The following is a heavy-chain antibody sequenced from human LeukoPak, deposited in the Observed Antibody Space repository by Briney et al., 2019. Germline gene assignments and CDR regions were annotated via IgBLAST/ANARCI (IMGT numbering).Heavy chain of an antibody. CDR3: ASSYDSSPSFDY. Sequence: PSETLSLTCTVSGGSISSSSYYWGWIRQPPGEGLEWIGYIYYSGSTYHNPSLKSRLTISVDTSKNQFSLKLSSVTAADTAVYYCASSYDSSPSFDYWGQGTLVTVSS. J-gene: IGHJ4*02. V-gene: IGHV4-30-4*08. D-gene: IGHD3-22*01. CDR2: IYYSGST. CDR1: GGSISSSSYY.